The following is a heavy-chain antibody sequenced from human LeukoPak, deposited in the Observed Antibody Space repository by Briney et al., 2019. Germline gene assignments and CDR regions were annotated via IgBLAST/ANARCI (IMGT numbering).Heavy chain of an antibody. J-gene: IGHJ6*03. CDR2: IRFDGSDK. V-gene: IGHV3-30*02. Sequence: GGSLRLSCAASGFTFSTYGMHWVRQAPGKGLEWVAFIRFDGSDKYYADPVKGRFTISRDQSKNTLYLQMNSLRAEDTAVYYCAKGSYYCGSNSCPQYYYYMDVWGKGTTVTVSS. CDR1: GFTFSTYG. D-gene: IGHD2-2*01. CDR3: AKGSYYCGSNSCPQYYYYMDV.